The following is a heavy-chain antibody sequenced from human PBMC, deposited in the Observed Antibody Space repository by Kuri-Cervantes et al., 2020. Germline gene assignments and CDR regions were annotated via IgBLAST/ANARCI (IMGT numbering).Heavy chain of an antibody. CDR2: IRYDGSNE. CDR3: AKDWLTMIRGVIDDAFDI. Sequence: GGFLRLSCAASGFTVSNNYMSWVRQAPGKGLEWVAFIRYDGSNEYYAESVKGRFTISRDNSKNTLYLQMNSLRAEDTAVYYCAKDWLTMIRGVIDDAFDIWGQGTMVTVSS. J-gene: IGHJ3*02. CDR1: GFTVSNNY. V-gene: IGHV3-30*02. D-gene: IGHD3-10*01.